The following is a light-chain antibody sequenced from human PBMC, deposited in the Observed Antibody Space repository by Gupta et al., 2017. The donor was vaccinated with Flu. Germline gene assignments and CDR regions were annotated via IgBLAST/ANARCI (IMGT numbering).Light chain of an antibody. CDR1: QSVLYSSNNKNY. CDR3: HQYYRTPLT. J-gene: IGKJ4*01. Sequence: DIVMTQSPDSLAVSLGERATINCKSSQSVLYSSNNKNYLAWYQQKPGQPPKLLIYWASTRESGVPDRFSGSGSGTDFTLTITSRQAEDVTVYYCHQYYRTPLTFGGGTKVEI. V-gene: IGKV4-1*01. CDR2: WAS.